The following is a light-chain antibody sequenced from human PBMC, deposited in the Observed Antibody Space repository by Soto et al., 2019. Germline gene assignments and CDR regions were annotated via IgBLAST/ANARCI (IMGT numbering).Light chain of an antibody. CDR1: QSVSSQ. V-gene: IGKV3-11*01. Sequence: EIVFTQSPATLSFSPGERATLSCRASQSVSSQLAWYQQKPGQAPRLLIYDASNRATGIPARFSGSGSGTDFTLTISSLEPEDFAVYYCQQRTNWPLTFGGGTKVDIK. CDR3: QQRTNWPLT. J-gene: IGKJ4*01. CDR2: DAS.